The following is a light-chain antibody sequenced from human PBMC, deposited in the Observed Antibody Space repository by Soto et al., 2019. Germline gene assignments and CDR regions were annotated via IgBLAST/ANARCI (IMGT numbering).Light chain of an antibody. J-gene: IGKJ1*01. V-gene: IGKV1-5*03. CDR3: QQYDSYSWT. Sequence: DIRMPQSPSPLSASVGERVTITCRASQSVSSWLAWYQQKPGKDPKLLIYKASSVESGVPSRFSGSGSGTEFNLTISSLQTDDFATDYCQQYDSYSWTFGQGTKVEIK. CDR1: QSVSSW. CDR2: KAS.